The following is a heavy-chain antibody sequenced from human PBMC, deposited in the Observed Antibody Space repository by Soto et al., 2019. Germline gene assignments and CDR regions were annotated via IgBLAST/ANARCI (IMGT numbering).Heavy chain of an antibody. CDR3: AREYGYSGYDGYYFDY. D-gene: IGHD5-12*01. CDR1: GGTFSSYA. CDR2: IIPIFGTA. J-gene: IGHJ4*02. Sequence: QVQLVQSGAEVKKPGSSVKVSCKASGGTFSSYAISWVRQAPGQGLEWMGGIIPIFGTANYAQKFQGRVMITADESTSTAYMELSSLRSEDTAVYYCAREYGYSGYDGYYFDYWGQGTLVTVSS. V-gene: IGHV1-69*01.